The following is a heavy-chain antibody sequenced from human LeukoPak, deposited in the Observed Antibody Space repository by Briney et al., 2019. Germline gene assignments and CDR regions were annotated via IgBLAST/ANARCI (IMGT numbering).Heavy chain of an antibody. D-gene: IGHD5-24*01. CDR1: GGSISNYY. CDR2: INYSGST. J-gene: IGHJ4*02. CDR3: ASRAAYHSEY. V-gene: IGHV4-59*01. Sequence: PWETLSLTCSVSGGSISNYYWRWIRQPAGRGLEWIGYINYSGSTSYKSSLKSRVTISVDTSKNQFSLKLSSVTAADTAVYYCASRAAYHSEYWGQGTLVTVSS.